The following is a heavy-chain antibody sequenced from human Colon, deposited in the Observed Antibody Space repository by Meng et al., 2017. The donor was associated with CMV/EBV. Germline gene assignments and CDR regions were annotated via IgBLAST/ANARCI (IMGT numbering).Heavy chain of an antibody. D-gene: IGHD1-14*01. CDR2: IYYSGST. CDR1: GGSISRSSHY. V-gene: IGHV4-39*07. CDR3: ATSSRDIEVFDM. Sequence: SETLSLTCTVSGGSISRSSHYWGWIRQPPGKGLEWIGSIYYSGSTQYNPPLKSRVTISVDTSRNQYSLDLNSVTAADTAVYFCATSSRDIEVFDMWGQGTKVTVSS. J-gene: IGHJ3*02.